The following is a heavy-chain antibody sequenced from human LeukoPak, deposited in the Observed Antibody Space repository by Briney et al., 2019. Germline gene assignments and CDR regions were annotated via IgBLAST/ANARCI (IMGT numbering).Heavy chain of an antibody. J-gene: IGHJ5*02. CDR1: GFTFSNYW. CDR3: ARDLGQYYDTSDNWFDP. CDR2: INSDGINT. V-gene: IGHV3-74*01. D-gene: IGHD3-22*01. Sequence: TGGSLRLSCAASGFTFSNYWMHWVRQAPGKGLVWVSRINSDGINTSYADSVKGRFTISRDNAKNTLNLQMNSLRAEDTAVYYCARDLGQYYDTSDNWFDPWSQGTLVTVSS.